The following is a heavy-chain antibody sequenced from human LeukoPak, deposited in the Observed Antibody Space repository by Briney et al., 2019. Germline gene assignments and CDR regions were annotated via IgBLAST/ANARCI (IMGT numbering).Heavy chain of an antibody. Sequence: GGSLRLSCAASGFTFSSYAMSWVRQAPGKGLEWVANIKQDGSEKYYVDSVKGRFTISRDNAKNTLYLQMNSLRAEDTAVYYCARGTYYYDSSGSDAFDIWGQGTMVTVSS. J-gene: IGHJ3*02. D-gene: IGHD3-22*01. CDR3: ARGTYYYDSSGSDAFDI. CDR1: GFTFSSYA. CDR2: IKQDGSEK. V-gene: IGHV3-7*04.